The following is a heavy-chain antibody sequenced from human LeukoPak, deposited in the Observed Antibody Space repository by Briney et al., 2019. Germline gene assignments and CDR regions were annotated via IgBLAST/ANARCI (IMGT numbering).Heavy chain of an antibody. D-gene: IGHD1-1*01. CDR3: ARVRSAEERAWAY. J-gene: IGHJ4*02. CDR2: ITPKSGDT. V-gene: IGHV1-2*02. Sequence: ASVKVSCKASGYTFSDFYIHWVRQAPGQGLEYVGWITPKSGDTYSPQRFQGRVTMTRDASISTAYTELSSLRSDDTAVYFCARVRSAEERAWAYWGQGTLVTVSS. CDR1: GYTFSDFY.